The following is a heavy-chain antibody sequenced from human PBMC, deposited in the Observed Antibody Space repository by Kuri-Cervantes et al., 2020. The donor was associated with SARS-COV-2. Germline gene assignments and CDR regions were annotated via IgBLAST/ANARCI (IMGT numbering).Heavy chain of an antibody. CDR3: ARGGPDYDFWSGYYPTSGWFDP. Sequence: GESLKISCAASGFTFSSYSMNWVRQAPGKGLEWVSSISSSSSYIYYADSVKGRFTISRDNAKNSLYLQMNSLRAEDTAVYYCARGGPDYDFWSGYYPTSGWFDPWGQGTLVTVSS. CDR1: GFTFSSYS. V-gene: IGHV3-21*01. J-gene: IGHJ5*02. CDR2: ISSSSSYI. D-gene: IGHD3-3*01.